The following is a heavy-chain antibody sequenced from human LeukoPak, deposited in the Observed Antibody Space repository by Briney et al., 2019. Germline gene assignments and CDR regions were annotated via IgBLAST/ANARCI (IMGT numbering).Heavy chain of an antibody. D-gene: IGHD3-10*01. Sequence: SETLSLTCAVYGGSFSSYYRSWIRQPPGKGLEWIGEINDSGSTNYDPSLKSRVTISVDTSKNQFSLKLSSVTAADTAVYYCARGQNYGSGSYRNYYYYYYGMDVWGKGTTVTVSS. CDR2: INDSGST. J-gene: IGHJ6*04. V-gene: IGHV4-34*01. CDR1: GGSFSSYY. CDR3: ARGQNYGSGSYRNYYYYYYGMDV.